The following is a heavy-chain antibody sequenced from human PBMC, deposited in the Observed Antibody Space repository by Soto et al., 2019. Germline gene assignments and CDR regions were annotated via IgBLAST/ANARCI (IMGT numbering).Heavy chain of an antibody. CDR1: GYSFTANS. V-gene: IGHV1-2*04. J-gene: IGHJ4*02. CDR2: INPNNGGT. D-gene: IGHD6-25*01. CDR3: EMQRSRVVY. Sequence: QVHLVQSGAEVKKPGASVRVSCKASGYSFTANSMHWVRQAPGEGLEWMGWINPNNGGTNYARKFQGWVTMTRDMSISTAYMDLTRLNSDDTAVYYYEMQRSRVVYWGQGTLVTVSS.